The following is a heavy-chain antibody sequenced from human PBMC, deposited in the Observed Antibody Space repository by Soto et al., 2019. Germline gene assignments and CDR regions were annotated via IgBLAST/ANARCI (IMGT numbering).Heavy chain of an antibody. CDR3: ARDTGRASADL. CDR1: GFTFSYYE. V-gene: IGHV3-48*03. CDR2: ISHTDRLT. D-gene: IGHD6-13*01. J-gene: IGHJ5*02. Sequence: EVQLAESGGDLVQPGGSLRLSCVGSGFTFSYYEMNWVRQAPGKGLERVAFISHTDRLTHYPDSVKGRFTISRDNAQNSLSLEMTSLRAEDTGVYYCARDTGRASADLWGQGTLVTVSS.